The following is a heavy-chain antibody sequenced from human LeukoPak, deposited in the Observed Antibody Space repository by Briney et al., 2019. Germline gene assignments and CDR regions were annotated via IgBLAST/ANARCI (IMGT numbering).Heavy chain of an antibody. CDR1: GGTFSSYA. CDR2: IIPIFGTA. CDR3: ARDKMYSSWDDAFDI. J-gene: IGHJ3*02. Sequence: SVKVSCKASGGTFSSYAISWVRQASGQGLEWMGRIIPIFGTANYAQKFQGRVTITTDESTSTAYMELSSLRSEDTAVYYCARDKMYSSWDDAFDIWGQGTMVTVSS. D-gene: IGHD6-6*01. V-gene: IGHV1-69*05.